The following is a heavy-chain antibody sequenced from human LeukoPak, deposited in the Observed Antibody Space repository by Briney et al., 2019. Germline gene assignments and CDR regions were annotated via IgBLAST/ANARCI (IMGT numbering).Heavy chain of an antibody. CDR2: IYYSGST. D-gene: IGHD3-22*01. V-gene: IGHV4-39*01. Sequence: SETLSLTCTVSGGSVSSSSYYWGWIRQPPGKGLEWIGSIYYSGSTYYNPSLKSRVTISVDTSKNQFSLKLSSVTAADTAVYYCARGGGRTYYYDSSGYYPAYNWFDPWGQGTLVTVSS. J-gene: IGHJ5*02. CDR1: GGSVSSSSYY. CDR3: ARGGGRTYYYDSSGYYPAYNWFDP.